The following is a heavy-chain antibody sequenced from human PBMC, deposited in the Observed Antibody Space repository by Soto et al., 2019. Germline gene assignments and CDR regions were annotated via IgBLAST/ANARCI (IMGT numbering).Heavy chain of an antibody. Sequence: ASVKVSCKASGYTFTSYCISWVRQAPGQGLEWMGWISAYNGNTNYAQKLQGRVTMTTDTSTSTAYMELRSLRSDDTAVYYCARDNYDSSGYHFDFWGQGTLVTVSS. CDR2: ISAYNGNT. J-gene: IGHJ4*02. V-gene: IGHV1-18*01. D-gene: IGHD3-22*01. CDR1: GYTFTSYC. CDR3: ARDNYDSSGYHFDF.